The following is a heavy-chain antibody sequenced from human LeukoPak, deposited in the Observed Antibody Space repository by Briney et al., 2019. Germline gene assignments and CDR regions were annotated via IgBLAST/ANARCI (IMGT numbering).Heavy chain of an antibody. CDR2: INHSGST. Sequence: PSETLSLTCAVYGGSFSGYYWSWIRQPPGKGLEWIGEINHSGSTNYNPSLKSRVTISVDTSKNQFSLKLSSVTAADTAVYYCAKAPPSSYYYYYGMDVWGQGTTVTVSS. D-gene: IGHD6-13*01. CDR3: AKAPPSSYYYYYGMDV. J-gene: IGHJ6*02. CDR1: GGSFSGYY. V-gene: IGHV4-34*01.